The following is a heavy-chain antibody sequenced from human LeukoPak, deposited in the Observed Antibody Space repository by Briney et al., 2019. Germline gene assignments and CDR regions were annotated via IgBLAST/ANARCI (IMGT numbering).Heavy chain of an antibody. CDR1: GFTFNNYA. Sequence: GGSLRLSCAASGFTFNNYAMSWVRQAPGKGLEWVSVISGSGGNTYYADSVKGRFTISRDNSKNTLYLQLNSLRAEDTAVYYCAKDTGGNAPYYFDYWGQGALVTVSS. CDR2: ISGSGGNT. CDR3: AKDTGGNAPYYFDY. V-gene: IGHV3-23*01. J-gene: IGHJ4*02. D-gene: IGHD4-23*01.